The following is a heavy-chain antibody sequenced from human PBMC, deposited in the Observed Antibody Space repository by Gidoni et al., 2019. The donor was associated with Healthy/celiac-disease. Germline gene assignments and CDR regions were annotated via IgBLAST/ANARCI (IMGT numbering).Heavy chain of an antibody. CDR1: GYSFTGYY. CDR3: ASLSSGNFDY. J-gene: IGHJ4*02. CDR2: INPNSGGT. Sequence: QVQLVQSGPEATKPGASAKVSCKASGYSFTGYYLHWVRQAPGQGLDWMGWINPNSGGTNYAQKFQGRVTMTRDTSISTAYMELSRLRSDDTAVYYCASLSSGNFDYWGQGTLVTVSS. D-gene: IGHD6-13*01. V-gene: IGHV1-2*02.